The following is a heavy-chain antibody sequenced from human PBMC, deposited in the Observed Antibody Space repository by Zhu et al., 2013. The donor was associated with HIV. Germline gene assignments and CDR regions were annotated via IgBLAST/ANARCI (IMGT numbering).Heavy chain of an antibody. CDR3: ARGQIRFLEWDRFDY. V-gene: IGHV4-61*01. D-gene: IGHD3-3*01. CDR1: GGSVSTGSYY. Sequence: QVQLQESGPGLVKPSETLSLTCTVSGGSVSTGSYYWGWIRQPPGKGLEWIGYIYYSGSTNYNPSLKSRVTISVDTSKNQFSLKLRSVTAADTAVYYCARGQIRFLEWDRFDYWAREPWSPSPQ. J-gene: IGHJ4*02. CDR2: IYYSGST.